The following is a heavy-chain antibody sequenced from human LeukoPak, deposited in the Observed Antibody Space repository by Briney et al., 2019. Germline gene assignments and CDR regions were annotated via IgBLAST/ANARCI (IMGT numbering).Heavy chain of an antibody. V-gene: IGHV3-23*01. CDR2: INSNGGVT. D-gene: IGHD5-24*01. J-gene: IGHJ4*02. CDR3: ARSRDGYKRFDS. Sequence: PGGSLRLSCATSGFTFNTYAMTWVRQAPGKGLEWLSTINSNGGVTYYADSVKGRFTISRDNSKNTLYLQMNSLRAEDTAVYFCARSRDGYKRFDSWGQGTLVTVSS. CDR1: GFTFNTYA.